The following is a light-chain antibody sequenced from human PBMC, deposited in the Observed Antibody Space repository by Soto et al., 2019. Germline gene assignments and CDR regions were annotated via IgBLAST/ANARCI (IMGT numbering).Light chain of an antibody. J-gene: IGKJ1*01. V-gene: IGKV3-20*01. CDR2: GAS. Sequence: EIVLTQSPGTLSLSPGARATLSCRASQSVSSTYLAWYQQTPGQPPRLLIYGASSRATGIPDRFSGSGSGTDFPLTISRLEPEDSAVYYCQQYGSLRTFGQGTKVDIK. CDR1: QSVSSTY. CDR3: QQYGSLRT.